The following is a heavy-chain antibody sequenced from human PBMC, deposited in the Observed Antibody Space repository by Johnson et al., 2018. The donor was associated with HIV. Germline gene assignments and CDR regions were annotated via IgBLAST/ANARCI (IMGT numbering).Heavy chain of an antibody. Sequence: QVQLVESGGGVVQPGRSLRLSCAASGFTFSSYGMHWVRQAPGKGLEWVAVISYDGSNKYYAESVKGRFTISRDNSKNTLYLQMNSLRAEDTAVYYCAREWIGHSSSWFRYAFDLWGQGTMVTVSS. J-gene: IGHJ3*01. V-gene: IGHV3-30*03. CDR3: AREWIGHSSSWFRYAFDL. D-gene: IGHD6-13*01. CDR1: GFTFSSYG. CDR2: ISYDGSNK.